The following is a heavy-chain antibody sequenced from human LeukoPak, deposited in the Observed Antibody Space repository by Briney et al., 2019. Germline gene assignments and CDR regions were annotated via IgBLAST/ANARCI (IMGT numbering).Heavy chain of an antibody. CDR3: ARGDLLYGSGSDPQNDY. V-gene: IGHV1-46*01. CDR1: GYTFTSYY. D-gene: IGHD3-10*01. CDR2: INPSGGST. Sequence: GASVKVSCKASGYTFTSYYMHWVRQAPGQGLEWMGIINPSGGSTSYAQKFQGRVTMTRDTSTSTVYMELSSLRSEDTAVYYCARGDLLYGSGSDPQNDYWGQGTLVTVSS. J-gene: IGHJ4*02.